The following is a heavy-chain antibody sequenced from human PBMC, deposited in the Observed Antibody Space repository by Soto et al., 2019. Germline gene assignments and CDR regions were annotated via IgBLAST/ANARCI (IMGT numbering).Heavy chain of an antibody. Sequence: ASVKVSCKASGYTFTSYGISWVRQAPGQGLEWMGWISAYNGNTNYAQKLQGRVTMTTDTSTSTAYMELRSLRSDDTAVYYCARDYYGSGSYYNFDYWGQGTLVTVSS. CDR1: GYTFTSYG. D-gene: IGHD3-10*01. V-gene: IGHV1-18*01. CDR2: ISAYNGNT. CDR3: ARDYYGSGSYYNFDY. J-gene: IGHJ4*02.